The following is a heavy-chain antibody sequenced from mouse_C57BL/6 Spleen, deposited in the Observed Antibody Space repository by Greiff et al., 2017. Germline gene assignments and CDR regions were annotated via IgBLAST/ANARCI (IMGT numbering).Heavy chain of an antibody. D-gene: IGHD2-4*01. CDR1: GYTFTSYW. Sequence: VQLQQSGAELAKPGASVKLSCKASGYTFTSYWMHWVKQKPGQGLEWIGYINPSSGYTKYKQKFKDKATLTEDKSSSTAYMQLSSLTYEDSAVYYCARGDYEGFDYWGQGTTLTVSS. CDR2: INPSSGYT. V-gene: IGHV1-7*01. J-gene: IGHJ2*01. CDR3: ARGDYEGFDY.